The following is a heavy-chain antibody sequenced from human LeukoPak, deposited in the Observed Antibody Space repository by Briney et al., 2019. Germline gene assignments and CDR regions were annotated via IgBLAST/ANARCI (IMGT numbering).Heavy chain of an antibody. CDR1: GGTFSSYA. D-gene: IGHD6-19*01. Sequence: SVKVSCKASGGTFSSYAISWVRQAPGQGLEWMGGIIPIFGTANYAQKFQGRVTISTDESTSTAYMELSSLRSEDTAVYYCARAYSSGSDYFDYWGQGTLVTVSS. J-gene: IGHJ4*02. CDR2: IIPIFGTA. CDR3: ARAYSSGSDYFDY. V-gene: IGHV1-69*05.